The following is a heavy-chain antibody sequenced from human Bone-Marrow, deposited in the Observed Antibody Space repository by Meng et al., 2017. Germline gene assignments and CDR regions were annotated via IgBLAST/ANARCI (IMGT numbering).Heavy chain of an antibody. V-gene: IGHV1-2*02. Sequence: ASVKVSCKASGYTFTGYYMHWVRQAPGQGLEWMGWINPNSGGTNYAQKFQGRVTMTRDTSISTAYMELSRLRSDDTAVYYCVCSDYYGYYYYYYGMDVWGQGTTVTVSS. D-gene: IGHD3-22*01. CDR3: VCSDYYGYYYYYYGMDV. CDR1: GYTFTGYY. CDR2: INPNSGGT. J-gene: IGHJ6*02.